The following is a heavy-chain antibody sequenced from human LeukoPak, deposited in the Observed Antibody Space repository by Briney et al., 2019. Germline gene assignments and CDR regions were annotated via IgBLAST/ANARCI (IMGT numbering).Heavy chain of an antibody. V-gene: IGHV3-21*01. D-gene: IGHD5-18*01. CDR2: ISSSSSYI. CDR1: GFIFSSYS. J-gene: IGHJ4*02. Sequence: GGSLRLSCAASGFIFSSYSMHWVRQAPGKGLEWVSSISSSSSYIYYADSLKGRFTISRDDAKNSLYLQMSSLRAEDTAVYYCARDPTGYSPFDWGQGTLVSVSS. CDR3: ARDPTGYSPFD.